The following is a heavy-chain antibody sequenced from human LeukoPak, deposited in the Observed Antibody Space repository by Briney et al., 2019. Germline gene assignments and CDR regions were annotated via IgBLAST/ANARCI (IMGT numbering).Heavy chain of an antibody. CDR1: GYTFTSYD. CDR2: MNPNSGNT. V-gene: IGHV1-8*03. CDR3: ARDFRGSSWYPLGDYFDY. J-gene: IGHJ4*02. D-gene: IGHD6-13*01. Sequence: ASVKVSCKASGYTFTSYDINWVRQATGQGLEWVGWMNPNSGNTGYAQKFQGRVTITRNTSISTAYMELSSLRSEDTAVYYCARDFRGSSWYPLGDYFDYWGQGTLVTVSS.